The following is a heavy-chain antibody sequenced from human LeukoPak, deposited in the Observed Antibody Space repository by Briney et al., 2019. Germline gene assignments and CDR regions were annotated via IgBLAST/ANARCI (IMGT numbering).Heavy chain of an antibody. V-gene: IGHV3-74*01. Sequence: GRSLRLSCAASGFTFSSYTMHWVRQAPGKGLVWVSRIKGDGSVTVYADSVKGRFTISRDNAKNTLYLQMNSLRVEDTAVYYCARSDWFDPWGQGTLVTVSS. CDR3: ARSDWFDP. J-gene: IGHJ5*02. D-gene: IGHD3-3*01. CDR2: IKGDGSVT. CDR1: GFTFSSYT.